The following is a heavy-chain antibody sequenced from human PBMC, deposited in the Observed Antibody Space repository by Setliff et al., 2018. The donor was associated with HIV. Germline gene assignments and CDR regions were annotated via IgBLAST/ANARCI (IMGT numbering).Heavy chain of an antibody. J-gene: IGHJ4*02. CDR3: ARGSCSGCYLSDY. D-gene: IGHD6-19*01. V-gene: IGHV1-3*01. Sequence: ASVKVSCKAFGYTFSTNAINWVRQAPGQRLEWMGYINAGDDNTRYSEKFQGRVTITRDTSANTAYMELSSLRFEDTAVYYCARGSCSGCYLSDYWGLGTLVTVSS. CDR2: INAGDDNT. CDR1: GYTFSTNA.